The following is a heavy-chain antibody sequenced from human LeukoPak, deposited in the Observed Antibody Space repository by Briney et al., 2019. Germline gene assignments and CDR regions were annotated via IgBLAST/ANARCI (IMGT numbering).Heavy chain of an antibody. CDR3: ARGPGSPSGDNYGRPLDY. J-gene: IGHJ4*02. D-gene: IGHD5-18*01. V-gene: IGHV4-59*01. Sequence: SETLSLTCTVSGGSITNYCWSWIRQPPGKGLEYVGYIYYSGNTNYNPSLNSRVTISVDTSKKQFSLKLNSVTAADTAVYYCARGPGSPSGDNYGRPLDYWGQGTLVTVSS. CDR1: GGSITNYC. CDR2: IYYSGNT.